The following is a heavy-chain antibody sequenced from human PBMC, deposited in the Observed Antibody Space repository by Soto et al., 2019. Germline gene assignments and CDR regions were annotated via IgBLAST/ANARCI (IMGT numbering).Heavy chain of an antibody. J-gene: IGHJ5*02. CDR1: GFTFSSYG. CDR3: AREFSSFPVGTAMVDNWFDP. CDR2: IWYDGSNK. V-gene: IGHV3-33*01. Sequence: QVQLVESGGGVVQPGRSLRLSCAASGFTFSSYGMHWVRQAPGKGLEWVAVIWYDGSNKYYADSVKGRFTISRDNSKNTLYLQMNSLRAEDTAVYYCAREFSSFPVGTAMVDNWFDPWGQGTLVTVSS. D-gene: IGHD5-18*01.